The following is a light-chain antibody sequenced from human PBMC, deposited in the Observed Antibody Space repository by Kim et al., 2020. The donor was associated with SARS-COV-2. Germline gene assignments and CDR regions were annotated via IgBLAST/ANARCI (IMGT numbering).Light chain of an antibody. CDR2: GAS. J-gene: IGKJ5*01. CDR1: QDMRND. Sequence: AAVGDRVAITGRASQDMRNDLGWYQQNRGRAPKRLIYGASSLQSGVPSRFSGSGSGTEVTLAVSSVQPEDFATYCCLQHSTYPVTVGQGTRLGVK. V-gene: IGKV1-17*01. CDR3: LQHSTYPVT.